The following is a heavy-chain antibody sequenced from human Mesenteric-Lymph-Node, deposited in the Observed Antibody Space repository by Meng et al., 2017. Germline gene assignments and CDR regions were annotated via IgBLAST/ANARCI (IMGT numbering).Heavy chain of an antibody. V-gene: IGHV3-33*01. CDR3: ARDRVPFVGVVAATPLY. CDR1: GFTFSSYA. D-gene: IGHD2-15*01. CDR2: IWFDGTNK. Sequence: GGSLRLSCAPSGFTFSSYAMHWVRQAPGKGLEWVAVIWFDGTNKYYADSVKGRFTVSRDNSKNTLYLEMTSLRAEDTAVYYCARDRVPFVGVVAATPLYWGQGTLVTVSS. J-gene: IGHJ4*02.